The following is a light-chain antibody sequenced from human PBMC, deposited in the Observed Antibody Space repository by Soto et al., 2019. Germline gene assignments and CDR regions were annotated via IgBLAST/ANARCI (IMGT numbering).Light chain of an antibody. CDR2: DGS. CDR1: SSDVGSYKL. J-gene: IGLJ2*01. CDR3: CSYAASSTSVV. Sequence: QSALTQPASVSGSPGQSITISCTGTSSDVGSYKLVSWYQQHPGKAPQLMIYDGSERPSGVSNRFSGSKSGNTASLTISGLQAEDEAADYCCSYAASSTSVVFGGGTKLTVL. V-gene: IGLV2-23*01.